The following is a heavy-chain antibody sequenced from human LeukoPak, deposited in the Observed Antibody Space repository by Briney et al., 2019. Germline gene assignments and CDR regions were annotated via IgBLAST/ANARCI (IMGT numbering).Heavy chain of an antibody. J-gene: IGHJ4*02. CDR3: ARDVDLCPDY. CDR2: IRYDGSNK. CDR1: GFTFSSYG. V-gene: IGHV3-30*02. D-gene: IGHD2-21*01. Sequence: GGSLRLSCSASGFTFSSYGMHWVRQAPGKGLEWVAFIRYDGSNKYYADSVKGRFTISRDNAKNSLYLQMNSLRAEDTAVYYCARDVDLCPDYWGQGTLVTVSP.